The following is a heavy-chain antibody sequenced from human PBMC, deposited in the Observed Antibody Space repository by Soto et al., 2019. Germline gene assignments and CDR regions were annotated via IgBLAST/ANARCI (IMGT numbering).Heavy chain of an antibody. V-gene: IGHV4-59*01. D-gene: IGHD6-19*01. CDR3: ARGVQQWLFFAFDI. J-gene: IGHJ3*02. Sequence: SETLSLTCTVSGGSISSYYWSWIRQPPGKGLEWIGYIYYSGSTNYNPSLKSRVTISVDTSKNQFSLKLSSVTAADTAVYYCARGVQQWLFFAFDIWGQGTMVTVSS. CDR2: IYYSGST. CDR1: GGSISSYY.